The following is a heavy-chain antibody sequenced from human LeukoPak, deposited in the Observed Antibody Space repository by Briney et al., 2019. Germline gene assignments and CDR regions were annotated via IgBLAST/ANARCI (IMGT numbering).Heavy chain of an antibody. CDR1: GFTFSSYW. J-gene: IGHJ4*02. Sequence: GGSLRLSCAASGFTFSSYWMHWVRHAPGKGLVWVSRINSDGSSTSYADSVKGRFTISRDNVKNSLYLQMNSLRAEDTAVYYCARHRPIAVAGTGVLVYWGQGTLVTVSS. CDR2: INSDGSST. CDR3: ARHRPIAVAGTGVLVY. D-gene: IGHD6-19*01. V-gene: IGHV3-74*01.